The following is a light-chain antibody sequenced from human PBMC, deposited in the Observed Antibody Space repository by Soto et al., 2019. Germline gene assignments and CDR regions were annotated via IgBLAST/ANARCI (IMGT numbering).Light chain of an antibody. CDR1: QSVSIY. CDR2: DAS. V-gene: IGKV3-11*01. J-gene: IGKJ1*01. CDR3: QHRSNWWT. Sequence: EIVLTQSPATLSLSPGERATLSCRASQSVSIYLAWYQQKPGQAPRLLIYDASNRATGIPARFSGSGSGTDFTLTISSLEPEDFAVYYCQHRSNWWTFGQGTKV.